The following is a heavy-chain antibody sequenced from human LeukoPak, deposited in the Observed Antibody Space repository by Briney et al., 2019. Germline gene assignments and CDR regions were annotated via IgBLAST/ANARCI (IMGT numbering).Heavy chain of an antibody. V-gene: IGHV3-66*03. CDR1: GFSVSNYY. CDR2: IRDSGET. CDR3: ARDRAVTQVWVEFDS. J-gene: IGHJ5*01. D-gene: IGHD3-16*01. Sequence: GGSLRLSCAGSGFSVSNYYMNWVRQAPGKGLEWVSLIRDSGETFYADSVKGRFTISRDNSKNTVYLQMNRLRVEDTAVYFCARDRAVTQVWVEFDSWGQGTLVTVPS.